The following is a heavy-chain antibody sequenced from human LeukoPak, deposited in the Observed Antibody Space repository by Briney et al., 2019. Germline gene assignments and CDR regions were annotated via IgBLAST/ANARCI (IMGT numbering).Heavy chain of an antibody. CDR1: GYTFTSYG. J-gene: IGHJ4*02. CDR2: ISAYNGDT. Sequence: GASVKVSCKASGYTFTSYGISWVRQAPGQGLEWMGWISAYNGDTNYAQKFQGRVTMTTDTSTSTAYMELRSLRSDDTAVYYCARSVGISSSYYFDYWGQGTLVTVSS. D-gene: IGHD6-6*01. V-gene: IGHV1-18*01. CDR3: ARSVGISSSYYFDY.